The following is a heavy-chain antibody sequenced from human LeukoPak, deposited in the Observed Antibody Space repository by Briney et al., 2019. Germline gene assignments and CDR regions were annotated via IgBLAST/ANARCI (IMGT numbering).Heavy chain of an antibody. J-gene: IGHJ4*02. CDR3: ARTTKVVGDYDY. Sequence: SETLSLTCTVSGGSISSSSYYWGWIRQPPWKGLEWIGSIYYSGSTYYNPYLKSRVTISVDTSKNQFSLKLSSVTAADTAVYYCARTTKVVGDYDYWGQGTLVTVSS. V-gene: IGHV4-39*01. CDR1: GGSISSSSYY. D-gene: IGHD3-16*01. CDR2: IYYSGST.